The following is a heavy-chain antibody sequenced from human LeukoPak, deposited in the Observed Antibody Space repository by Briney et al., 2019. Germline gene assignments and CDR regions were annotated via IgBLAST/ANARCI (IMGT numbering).Heavy chain of an antibody. CDR3: ARTTQTYYDFWSGYYRRASDYYGMDV. Sequence: GGSLRLSCAASGFTVSSNYMSWVRQDPGKGLEWVSVIYSGGSTYYADSVKGRFTISRDNSKNTLYLQMNSLRAEDTAVYYCARTTQTYYDFWSGYYRRASDYYGMDVWGQGTTVTVSS. J-gene: IGHJ6*02. CDR1: GFTVSSNY. D-gene: IGHD3-3*01. V-gene: IGHV3-53*01. CDR2: IYSGGST.